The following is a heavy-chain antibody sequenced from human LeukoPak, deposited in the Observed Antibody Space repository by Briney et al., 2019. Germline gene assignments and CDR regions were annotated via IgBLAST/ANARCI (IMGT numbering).Heavy chain of an antibody. V-gene: IGHV4-34*01. Sequence: PSETLSLTCAVYGGSFSGYYWSWIRQPPGKGLEWIGEINHSGSTNYNPSLKSRVTISVDTSKNQFSLKLSSVTAADMAVYYCARGGLGYCSGGSCYGIRYYYGMDVWGQGTTVTVSS. CDR2: INHSGST. CDR3: ARGGLGYCSGGSCYGIRYYYGMDV. D-gene: IGHD2-15*01. J-gene: IGHJ6*02. CDR1: GGSFSGYY.